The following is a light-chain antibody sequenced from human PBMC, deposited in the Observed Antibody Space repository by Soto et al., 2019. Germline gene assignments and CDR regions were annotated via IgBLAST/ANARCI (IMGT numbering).Light chain of an antibody. CDR3: QQSYSTPQT. V-gene: IGKV1-39*01. J-gene: IGKJ4*01. CDR1: QSISNF. Sequence: DIQMTQSPSSLSASVGDRVTITCRASQSISNFLNWYQQKPGKAPKLLIHTTSSLQSGVPSRFSASGTGTDFTLTISSLQPEDFVTYYCQQSYSTPQTFGGGTKVEI. CDR2: TTS.